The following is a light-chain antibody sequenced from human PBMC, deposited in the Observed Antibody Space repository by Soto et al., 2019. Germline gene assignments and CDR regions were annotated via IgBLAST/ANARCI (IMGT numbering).Light chain of an antibody. CDR2: DAS. V-gene: IGKV1-5*01. J-gene: IGKJ1*01. Sequence: DIQMTQSPSTLSASVGDRVIITCRASQSISRWLAWYQQKPGKXPXXLIYDASNLKSGVPSRFSGSVSGTEFTLTISSLQPDDFATYYCQQYNTYRTFGQGTKVDIK. CDR3: QQYNTYRT. CDR1: QSISRW.